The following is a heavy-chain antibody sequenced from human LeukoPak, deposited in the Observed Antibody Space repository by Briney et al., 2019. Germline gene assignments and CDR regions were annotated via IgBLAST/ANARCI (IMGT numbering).Heavy chain of an antibody. CDR2: ISGSGGST. CDR1: GFTFSSYA. D-gene: IGHD5-12*01. J-gene: IGHJ4*02. V-gene: IGHV3-23*01. Sequence: PGASLRLSCAASGFTFSSYAMSWVRQAPGKGLEWVSAISGSGGSTYYADSMKGRFTISRDNSKNTLYLQMNSLRAEDTAVYYCAKDIVATIPGYYFDHWGQGTLVTVSS. CDR3: AKDIVATIPGYYFDH.